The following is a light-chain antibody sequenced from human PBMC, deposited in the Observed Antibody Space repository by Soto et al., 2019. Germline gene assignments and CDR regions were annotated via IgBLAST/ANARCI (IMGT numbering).Light chain of an antibody. Sequence: DIEMTQSPSSLSASVGDRVTITCRASQSIGTSLNWYQHKSGKAPKVLIYSASTLQSGVPSRFSGSGSGTEFTLTINSLQPEDFATYYCQQSNSVPKTFGQGTKVDIK. J-gene: IGKJ1*01. CDR1: QSIGTS. V-gene: IGKV1-39*01. CDR3: QQSNSVPKT. CDR2: SAS.